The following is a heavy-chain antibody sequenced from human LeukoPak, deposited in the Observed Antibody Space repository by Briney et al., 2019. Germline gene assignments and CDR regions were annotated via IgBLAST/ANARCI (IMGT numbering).Heavy chain of an antibody. CDR3: ARTVAATAGYWFDP. V-gene: IGHV4-59*01. Sequence: PSETLSLTCTVSGGSISSYYWSWIRQPPGKGLEWIGYIYYSGSTNYNPSLKSRVTISVDTSKSQFSLKLSSVTAADTAVYYCARTVAATAGYWFDPWGQGTLVTVSS. CDR2: IYYSGST. CDR1: GGSISSYY. J-gene: IGHJ5*02. D-gene: IGHD2-15*01.